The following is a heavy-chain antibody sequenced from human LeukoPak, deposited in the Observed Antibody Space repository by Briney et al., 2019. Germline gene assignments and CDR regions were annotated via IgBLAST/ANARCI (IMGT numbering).Heavy chain of an antibody. CDR2: IYYSGGT. CDR1: DGSISSYY. CDR3: ARLSTGWYYFDY. V-gene: IGHV4-59*08. J-gene: IGHJ4*02. D-gene: IGHD6-19*01. Sequence: PSETLSLTCTVSDGSISSYYWSWIRQPPGKGLEWIGYIYYSGGTDYNPSLKSRVTISVDTSKNQFSLRLSSVTAADTAVYYCARLSTGWYYFDYWGQGALVTVSS.